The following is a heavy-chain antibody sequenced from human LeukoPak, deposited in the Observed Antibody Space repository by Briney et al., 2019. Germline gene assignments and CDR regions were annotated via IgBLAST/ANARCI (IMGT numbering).Heavy chain of an antibody. CDR3: ARTRDYGSGSYLFDP. CDR2: IYYSGST. Sequence: PSETLSLTCTVSGGSISSFYWSWIRQPPGKGLEWTGYIYYSGSTNYNPSLKSRVTISVDTSKNQFSLKLSSVTAADTAVYYCARTRDYGSGSYLFDPWGQGTLVTVSS. J-gene: IGHJ5*02. V-gene: IGHV4-59*01. CDR1: GGSISSFY. D-gene: IGHD3-10*01.